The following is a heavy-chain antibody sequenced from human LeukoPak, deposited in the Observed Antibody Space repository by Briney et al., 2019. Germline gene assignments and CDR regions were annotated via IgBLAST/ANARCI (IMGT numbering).Heavy chain of an antibody. CDR2: INPNSGGT. J-gene: IGHJ4*02. CDR3: ARGSMVRGVIYSRAY. D-gene: IGHD3-10*01. V-gene: IGHV1-2*06. Sequence: ASVKVSCKASGYTFTGYYMHWVRQAPGQGLKWMGRINPNSGGTNYAQKFQGRVTMTRDTSISTACMELSRLRSDDTAVYYCARGSMVRGVIYSRAYWGQGTLVTVSS. CDR1: GYTFTGYY.